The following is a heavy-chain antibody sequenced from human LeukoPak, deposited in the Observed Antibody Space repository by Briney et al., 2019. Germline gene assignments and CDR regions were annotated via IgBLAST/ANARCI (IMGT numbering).Heavy chain of an antibody. J-gene: IGHJ4*02. CDR2: MSGSGGST. V-gene: IGHV3-23*01. D-gene: IGHD2-2*01. CDR3: AKASSDIVVVPAANFDY. CDR1: GFTFSSYG. Sequence: PGGSLRLSCAASGFTFSSYGMSWVRQAPGKGLEWVSAMSGSGGSTYYADSVKGRFIISRDNSKNTLYLQMNSLRAEDTAVYFCAKASSDIVVVPAANFDYWGQGTLVTVSS.